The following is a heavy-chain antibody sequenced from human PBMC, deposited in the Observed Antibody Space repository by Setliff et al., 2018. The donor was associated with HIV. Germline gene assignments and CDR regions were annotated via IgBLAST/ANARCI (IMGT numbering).Heavy chain of an antibody. J-gene: IGHJ1*01. CDR1: GFTVSSNY. V-gene: IGHV3-53*01. D-gene: IGHD6-6*01. CDR2: IYSGGST. CDR3: ARDLAPSSSASYFQH. Sequence: GSLRLSCAASGFTVSSNYMSWVRQAPGKGLEWVSIIYSGGSTYYADSVKGRFTISRDNSKNTLYLQMNSLRAEDTAVYYCARDLAPSSSASYFQHWGQGTPVTVSS.